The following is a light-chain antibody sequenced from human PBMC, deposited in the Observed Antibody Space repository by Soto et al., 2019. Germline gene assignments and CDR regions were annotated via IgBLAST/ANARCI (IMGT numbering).Light chain of an antibody. CDR2: KAS. CDR3: QQYGSAPWT. CDR1: QSISIW. J-gene: IGKJ1*01. Sequence: DIQMTQSPSTLSASVGDRVTITCRASQSISIWLAWYQQKPGKAPKLLIYKASSLESGVPSRFSGSGSGTDFTLTISRLEPEDFAVYYCQQYGSAPWTFGQGTKV. V-gene: IGKV1-5*03.